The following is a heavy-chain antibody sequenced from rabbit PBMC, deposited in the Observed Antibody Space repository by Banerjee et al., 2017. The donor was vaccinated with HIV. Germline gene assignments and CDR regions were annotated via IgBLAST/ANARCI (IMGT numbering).Heavy chain of an antibody. J-gene: IGHJ4*01. CDR1: GFTLSSYW. D-gene: IGHD4-1*01. V-gene: IGHV1S45*01. CDR3: ARDGDYNTGWGVYKL. Sequence: QEQLEESGGDLVKPEGSLTLTCTASGFTLSSYWICWVRQAPGKGLEWIGCIYTGDGSPCYASWAKGRFTISKTSSTTVTLQMTSLTAADTATYFCARDGDYNTGWGVYKLWGQGTLVTVS. CDR2: IYTGDGSP.